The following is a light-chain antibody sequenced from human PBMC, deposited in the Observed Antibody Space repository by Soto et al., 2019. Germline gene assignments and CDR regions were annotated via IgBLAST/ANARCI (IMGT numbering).Light chain of an antibody. Sequence: DIQMTQSPSSLSASVGDRVTFTCRASQSIDTYLNWYQQIPGKVPKLLISAASTLQSGVPSRFSGSGSGTDFTLTISSLQPEDVANYYCQKYTNVPTFGGGTKVEIK. V-gene: IGKV1-27*01. CDR3: QKYTNVPT. J-gene: IGKJ4*01. CDR1: QSIDTY. CDR2: AAS.